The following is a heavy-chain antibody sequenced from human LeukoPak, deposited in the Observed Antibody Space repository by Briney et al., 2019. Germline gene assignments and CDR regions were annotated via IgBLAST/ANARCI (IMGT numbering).Heavy chain of an antibody. CDR2: IYSGGST. CDR3: AKDQESLRYFDWSGDY. Sequence: PGGSLRLSCAASEFSVGSNYMTWVRQAPGKGLEWVSLIYSGGSTYYADSVKGRFTISRDNSKNTLYLQMNSLRAEDTAVYYCAKDQESLRYFDWSGDYWGQGTLATVSS. J-gene: IGHJ4*02. V-gene: IGHV3-66*01. D-gene: IGHD3-9*01. CDR1: EFSVGSNY.